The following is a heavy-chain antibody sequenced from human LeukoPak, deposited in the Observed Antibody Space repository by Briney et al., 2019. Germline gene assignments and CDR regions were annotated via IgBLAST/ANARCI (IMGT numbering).Heavy chain of an antibody. J-gene: IGHJ3*02. D-gene: IGHD2-15*01. V-gene: IGHV4-59*08. CDR3: VRHLSAGRPAFDI. Sequence: SETLSLTCTVSGGSINSYYWSWIRQPPGKGLEWIGYIYYSGSTNYNPSLKSRVTISVDTSNNKFSLKLTSLTAADTAVYYCVRHLSAGRPAFDIWGQGTMVTVPS. CDR2: IYYSGST. CDR1: GGSINSYY.